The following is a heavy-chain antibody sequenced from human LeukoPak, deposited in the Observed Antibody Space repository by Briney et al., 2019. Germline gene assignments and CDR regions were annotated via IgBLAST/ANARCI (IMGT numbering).Heavy chain of an antibody. CDR2: IYYSGST. CDR3: ARSSPREYAFDI. CDR1: GGSISTYY. Sequence: SETLSLTCTVSGGSISTYYWTWFRQPPGRGLEWIGYIYYSGSTYYNPSLKSRVTISVDRSKNQFSLKLSSVTAADTAVYYCARSSPREYAFDICGQGTMVTVSS. V-gene: IGHV4-59*12. J-gene: IGHJ3*02.